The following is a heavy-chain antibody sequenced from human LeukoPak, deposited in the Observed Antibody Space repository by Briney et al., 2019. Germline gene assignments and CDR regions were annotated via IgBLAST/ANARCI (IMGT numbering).Heavy chain of an antibody. CDR3: ARDRGKDYFDS. V-gene: IGHV3-30*02. J-gene: IGHJ4*02. Sequence: PGGSLRLSCTTSGLTFTSHGFHWLRQVVGKRLEWVAFVRNDGGDTYHANSVKGRFSVSRDDSKNTLYLQMDSLRPEDTAIYYCARDRGKDYFDSWGQGTQVTVSS. CDR1: GLTFTSHG. CDR2: VRNDGGDT. D-gene: IGHD4-23*01.